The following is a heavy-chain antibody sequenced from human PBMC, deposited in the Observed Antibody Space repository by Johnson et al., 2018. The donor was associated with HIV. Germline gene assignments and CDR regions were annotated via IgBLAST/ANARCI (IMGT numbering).Heavy chain of an antibody. D-gene: IGHD6-19*01. CDR3: AKSPRPYSSGWYGDAFDI. V-gene: IGHV3-30*18. Sequence: QVQLVESGGGVVQPGRSLRLSCAASGFTFSSYGMHWVRQAPGKGLQWVAVISYDGSKKYYGDSVKGRFTTFRDNSKNTLYLQMNSLRAEDTAVYYCAKSPRPYSSGWYGDAFDIWGQGTM. CDR2: ISYDGSKK. J-gene: IGHJ3*02. CDR1: GFTFSSYG.